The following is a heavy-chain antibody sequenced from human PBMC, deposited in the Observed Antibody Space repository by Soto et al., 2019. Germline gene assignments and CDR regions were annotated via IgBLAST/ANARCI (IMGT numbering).Heavy chain of an antibody. D-gene: IGHD3-22*01. J-gene: IGHJ4*02. Sequence: PGGSLRLSCAASGFTFSSYSMNWVRQAPGKGMEWVSYISSSSSTIYYADSVKGRFTISRDNAKNSLYLQMNALRPEDTAVYYCARYSYYHSSSRYYVFDYWGQRTLVTVSS. CDR1: GFTFSSYS. V-gene: IGHV3-48*01. CDR3: ARYSYYHSSSRYYVFDY. CDR2: ISSSSSTI.